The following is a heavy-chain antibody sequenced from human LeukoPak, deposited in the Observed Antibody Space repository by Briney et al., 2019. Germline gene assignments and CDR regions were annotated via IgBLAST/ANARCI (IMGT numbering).Heavy chain of an antibody. CDR3: VRDGPWERVDFDY. CDR1: GFTLSSYW. Sequence: GGSLRLSCVASGFTLSSYWMYWVRQAPGEGLVWVSVISSDGSKINYADSVKGRFTISRDSAKNTLYLQMNSLRAEDTAVYYCVRDGPWERVDFDYWGQGTLVTVSS. V-gene: IGHV3-74*01. D-gene: IGHD1-26*01. CDR2: ISSDGSKI. J-gene: IGHJ4*02.